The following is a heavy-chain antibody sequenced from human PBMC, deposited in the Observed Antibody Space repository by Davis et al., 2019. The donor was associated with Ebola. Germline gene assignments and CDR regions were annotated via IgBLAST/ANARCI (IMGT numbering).Heavy chain of an antibody. V-gene: IGHV4-59*01. CDR3: ARDNGYCSDTSCLYYDYYMDV. Sequence: PSETLSLTCTVSGGSISTYSWTWIRQPPGKGLEWIGHISYSGGANYSPSLKSRVTISADTSKSQFSLKISSVTAADTAVYYCARDNGYCSDTSCLYYDYYMDVWGTGTTVTVSS. CDR2: ISYSGGA. D-gene: IGHD2-2*01. J-gene: IGHJ6*03. CDR1: GGSISTYS.